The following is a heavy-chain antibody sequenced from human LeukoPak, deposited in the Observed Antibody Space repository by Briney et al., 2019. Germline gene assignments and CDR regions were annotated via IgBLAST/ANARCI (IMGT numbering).Heavy chain of an antibody. Sequence: PSETLSLTCAVYGGSFSGYYWSWIRQPPGKGLEWIGSIYYSGSTYFNPSLKSRVTISVDTSKNQFSLKLSSVTAADTAVYYCARDLLAEYYYGSGSYPNWFDPWGQGTLVTVSS. CDR3: ARDLLAEYYYGSGSYPNWFDP. CDR1: GGSFSGYY. CDR2: IYYSGST. D-gene: IGHD3-10*01. V-gene: IGHV4-34*01. J-gene: IGHJ5*02.